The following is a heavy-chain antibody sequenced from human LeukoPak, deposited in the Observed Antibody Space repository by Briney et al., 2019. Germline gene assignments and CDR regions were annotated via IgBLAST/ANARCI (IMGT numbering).Heavy chain of an antibody. CDR3: ATDRVTMVRGAHYYYYGMDV. D-gene: IGHD3-10*01. CDR1: GYTLTELS. CDR2: FDPEDGET. J-gene: IGHJ6*02. V-gene: IGHV1-24*01. Sequence: ASVKVSCKVSGYTLTELSMHWVRQAPGKGLEWMGGFDPEDGETIYAQKFQGRVTMTEDTSTDTAYMELSSLRSEDTAVYYCATDRVTMVRGAHYYYYGMDVWGQGTTVTVSS.